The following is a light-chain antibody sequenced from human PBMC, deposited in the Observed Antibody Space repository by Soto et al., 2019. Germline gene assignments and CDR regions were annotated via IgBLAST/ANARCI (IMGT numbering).Light chain of an antibody. CDR1: RANIGGNS. CDR3: GSWDSSLSAYV. J-gene: IGLJ1*01. V-gene: IGLV1-51*01. Sequence: QSVMTQPPSVSAAPGQKVTISCSGSRANIGGNSVSWYQQLPGTAPKLLIYDDNKRPSGIPDRFSGSKSGTSATLGITGFQTGDEADDYCGSWDSSLSAYVFGTGTKLTVL. CDR2: DDN.